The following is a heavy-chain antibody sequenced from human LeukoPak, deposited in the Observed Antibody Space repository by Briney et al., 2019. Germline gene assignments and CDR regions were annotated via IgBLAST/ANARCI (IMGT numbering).Heavy chain of an antibody. J-gene: IGHJ4*02. D-gene: IGHD3-9*01. V-gene: IGHV3-23*01. CDR2: ISGSGGST. CDR1: GFTFSSYA. CDR3: AKGLLLTGYLLDY. Sequence: GGSLRLSCAASGFTFSSYAMSWVRQAPGKGLPWVSAISGSGGSTYYADSVKGRFTISRDNSKNTLYLQMNSLRAEDTAVYYCAKGLLLTGYLLDYWGQGTLVTVSS.